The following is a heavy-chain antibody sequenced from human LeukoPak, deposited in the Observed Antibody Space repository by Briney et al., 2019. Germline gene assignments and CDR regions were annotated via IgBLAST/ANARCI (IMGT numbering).Heavy chain of an antibody. J-gene: IGHJ4*02. D-gene: IGHD3-22*01. V-gene: IGHV1-2*02. CDR3: ARWGVSYYDSSGYYYFDY. Sequence: ASVKVSCKASGYTFTGYYMHWVRQAPGQGLEWMGWINPNSGGTNYAQKFQGRVTMTRDTSISTAYMELSRLRSDDTAVCYCARWGVSYYDSSGYYYFDYWGQGTLVTVSS. CDR1: GYTFTGYY. CDR2: INPNSGGT.